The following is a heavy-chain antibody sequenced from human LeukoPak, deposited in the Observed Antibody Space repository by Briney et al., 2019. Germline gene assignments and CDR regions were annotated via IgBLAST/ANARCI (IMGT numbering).Heavy chain of an antibody. D-gene: IGHD3-22*01. CDR2: IIPILGIQ. J-gene: IGHJ5*02. Sequence: SVTVSLTSSVGTFSIYAISWVRQAPGQGRGRGGRIIPILGIQNYAQKFQGRVTITADKSTSTAYMELSSLRSEDTAVYYCARRPYYYDSSGYSLDPWGQGTLVTVSS. CDR1: VGTFSIYA. V-gene: IGHV1-69*04. CDR3: ARRPYYYDSSGYSLDP.